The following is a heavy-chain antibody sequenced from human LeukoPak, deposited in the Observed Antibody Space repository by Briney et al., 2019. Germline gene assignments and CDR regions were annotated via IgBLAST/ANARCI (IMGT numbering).Heavy chain of an antibody. J-gene: IGHJ3*02. CDR3: ARTYDSSGYYALSAFDI. D-gene: IGHD3-22*01. V-gene: IGHV4-39*07. CDR1: GGSISSSSYY. CDR2: IYYSGST. Sequence: SETLSLTCTVSGGSISSSSYYWGWIRQPPGKGLEWIGSIYYSGSTYYNPSLKSRVTISADTSKNQFSLKLSSVTAADTAVYYCARTYDSSGYYALSAFDIWGQGTMVTVSS.